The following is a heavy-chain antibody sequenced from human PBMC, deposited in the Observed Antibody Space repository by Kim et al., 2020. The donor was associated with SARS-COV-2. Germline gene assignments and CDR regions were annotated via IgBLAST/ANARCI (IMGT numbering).Heavy chain of an antibody. V-gene: IGHV1-2*02. Sequence: QKFQGRVTMTRDTSISTAYMELSRLRSDDTAVYYCARTTDILTGYYFDYWGQGTLVTVSS. J-gene: IGHJ4*02. CDR3: ARTTDILTGYYFDY. D-gene: IGHD3-9*01.